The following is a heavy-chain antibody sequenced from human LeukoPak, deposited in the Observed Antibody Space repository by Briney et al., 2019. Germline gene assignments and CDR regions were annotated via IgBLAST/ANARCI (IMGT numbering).Heavy chain of an antibody. Sequence: ASVKVSCKASGYTFTSYDINWVRQATGQGLEWMGWMNPNSGNTGYAQKFQGRVTMTRNTSISTAYMELSSLRSEDTAVYYCARRPRGIAARPNYYGMDVWGQGTTVTVSS. J-gene: IGHJ6*02. V-gene: IGHV1-8*01. D-gene: IGHD6-6*01. CDR2: MNPNSGNT. CDR1: GYTFTSYD. CDR3: ARRPRGIAARPNYYGMDV.